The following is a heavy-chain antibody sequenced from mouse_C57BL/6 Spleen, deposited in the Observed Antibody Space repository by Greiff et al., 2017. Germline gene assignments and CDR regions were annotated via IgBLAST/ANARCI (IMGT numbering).Heavy chain of an antibody. CDR3: ARRGTTKGYAMDY. V-gene: IGHV1-19*01. CDR1: GYTFTDYY. J-gene: IGHJ4*01. Sequence: EVQLQQSGPVLVKPGASVKMSCKASGYTFTDYYMNWVQQSHGKSLEWIGVINPYNGGTSYNQKFKGKATLTVDKSSSTAYMELNSLTSEDSAVYYCARRGTTKGYAMDYWGQGTSVTVSS. CDR2: INPYNGGT. D-gene: IGHD2-1*01.